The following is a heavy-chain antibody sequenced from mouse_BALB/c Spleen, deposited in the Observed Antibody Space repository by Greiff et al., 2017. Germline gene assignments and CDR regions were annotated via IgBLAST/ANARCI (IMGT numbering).Heavy chain of an antibody. CDR2: ISSGSSTI. CDR3: ARTLYYYGSHYFDY. CDR1: GFTFSSFG. V-gene: IGHV5-17*02. J-gene: IGHJ2*01. Sequence: EVKVVESGGGLVQPGGSRKLSCAASGFTFSSFGMHWVRQAPEKGLEWVAYISSGSSTIYYADTVKGRFTISRDNPKNTLFLQMTSLRSEDTAMYYCARTLYYYGSHYFDYWGQGTTLTVSS. D-gene: IGHD1-1*01.